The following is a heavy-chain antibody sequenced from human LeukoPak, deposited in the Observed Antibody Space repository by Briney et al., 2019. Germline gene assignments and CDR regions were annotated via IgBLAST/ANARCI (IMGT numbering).Heavy chain of an antibody. CDR2: ISSSSSYI. CDR3: ARDLVVVAPESPE. V-gene: IGHV3-21*01. J-gene: IGHJ4*02. D-gene: IGHD2-15*01. Sequence: PGGSLRLSCAASGFTFSSYSMNWVRQAPGKGLVWVSSISSSSSYIYYADSVKGRFTISRDNAKNSLYLQMNSLRAEDTAVYYCARDLVVVAPESPEWGQGTLVTVSS. CDR1: GFTFSSYS.